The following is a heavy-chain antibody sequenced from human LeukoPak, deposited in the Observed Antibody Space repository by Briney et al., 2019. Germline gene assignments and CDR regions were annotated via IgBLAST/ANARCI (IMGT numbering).Heavy chain of an antibody. CDR3: ASQVDHYSYAFNI. V-gene: IGHV3-64*01. CDR1: GCTFSSYA. J-gene: IGHJ3*02. D-gene: IGHD2-15*01. Sequence: GGSLRLSCAASGCTFSSYAMHWVRQAPAKGMEYVSAISSNGGSTYYANSVKGRFTISRDNSKDTQYLQMGSLRAEDMAVYYCASQVDHYSYAFNIWGQGTMVTVSS. CDR2: ISSNGGST.